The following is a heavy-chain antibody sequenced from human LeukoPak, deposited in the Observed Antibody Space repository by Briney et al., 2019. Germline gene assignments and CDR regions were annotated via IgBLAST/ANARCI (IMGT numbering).Heavy chain of an antibody. Sequence: GGSLRLSCAASGFTFSSYGMSWVRQAPGKGLEWVSAISGSGGSTYYADSVKGRFTISRDNSKNTLYLQMNSLRAEDTAVYYCARSSLYYGSGIFDYWGQGTLVTVSS. J-gene: IGHJ4*02. CDR2: ISGSGGST. CDR1: GFTFSSYG. D-gene: IGHD3-10*01. CDR3: ARSSLYYGSGIFDY. V-gene: IGHV3-23*01.